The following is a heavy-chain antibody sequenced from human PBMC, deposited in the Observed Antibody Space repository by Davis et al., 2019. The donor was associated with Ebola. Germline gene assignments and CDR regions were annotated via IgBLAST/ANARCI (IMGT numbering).Heavy chain of an antibody. CDR1: GFTFSSYA. CDR2: ISGSGGST. J-gene: IGHJ4*02. CDR3: TTGPYIVVVPTARESWFDY. D-gene: IGHD2-2*01. V-gene: IGHV3-23*01. Sequence: GESLKISCAASGFTFSSYAMSWVRQAPGKGLEWVSAISGSGGSTYYADSVKGRFTISRDNSKNTLYLQMNSLRAEDTAVYYCTTGPYIVVVPTARESWFDYWGQGTLVTVSS.